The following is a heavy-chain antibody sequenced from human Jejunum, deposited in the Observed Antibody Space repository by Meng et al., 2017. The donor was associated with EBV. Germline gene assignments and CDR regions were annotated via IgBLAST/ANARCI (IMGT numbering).Heavy chain of an antibody. CDR3: ARVNDKTNFDF. J-gene: IGHJ4*02. CDR2: ITPDGGSN. CDR1: GYNSTAYN. Sequence: VQAVRSGAEVKKPWPSVKASGQTSGYNSTAYNMRWVRQAPAQGLEWMGRITPDGGSNNYAQTFRGDFLMTRDMSTTTAYLELFSLKSDDTAVYFCARVNDKTNFDFWGQGTLVTVSS. V-gene: IGHV1-2*06.